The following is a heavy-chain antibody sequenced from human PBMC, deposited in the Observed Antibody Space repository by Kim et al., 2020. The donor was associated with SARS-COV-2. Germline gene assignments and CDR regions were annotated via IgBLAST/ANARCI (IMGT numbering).Heavy chain of an antibody. Sequence: ASVKVSCKASGYTFTSYGISWVRQAPGQRLEWMGWISAYNGNTNYAQKLQGRVTMTTDTSTSTAYMELRSLRSDDTAVYYCARWGREQWLVLGDSDWGQGTLVTVSS. D-gene: IGHD6-19*01. CDR2: ISAYNGNT. V-gene: IGHV1-18*01. CDR3: ARWGREQWLVLGDSD. CDR1: GYTFTSYG. J-gene: IGHJ4*02.